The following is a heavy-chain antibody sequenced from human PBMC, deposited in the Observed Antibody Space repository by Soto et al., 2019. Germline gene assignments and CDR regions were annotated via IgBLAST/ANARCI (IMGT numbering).Heavy chain of an antibody. CDR3: ARDRSTYGGGGTGEVNENWFDP. V-gene: IGHV4-59*01. CDR1: GGSISHYY. D-gene: IGHD2-8*01. Sequence: LSLTCSVSGGSISHYYWSWIRQSPGKGLEWIGYAYYSGSTDYNPSLKSRVTMSVDTSKNQVSLKLNSVTTADTAVYYCARDRSTYGGGGTGEVNENWFDPWGPGTLVTVSS. CDR2: AYYSGST. J-gene: IGHJ5*02.